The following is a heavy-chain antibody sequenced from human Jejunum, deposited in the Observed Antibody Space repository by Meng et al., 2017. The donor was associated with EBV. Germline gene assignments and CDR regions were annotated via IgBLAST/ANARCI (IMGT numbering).Heavy chain of an antibody. CDR2: ITVYNGNT. D-gene: IGHD5-12*01. Sequence: VRLMQFGVEVKKPGASVKVSCKTSGYTFTRYGISWVRQAPGHGPEWMGWITVYNGNTNYAPRLQGRVTMTTDLSTSTAYMELRSLRSDDTAVYYCARDSSGYNANDKVSDYWGQGTLVTVSS. V-gene: IGHV1-18*01. CDR1: GYTFTRYG. CDR3: ARDSSGYNANDKVSDY. J-gene: IGHJ4*01.